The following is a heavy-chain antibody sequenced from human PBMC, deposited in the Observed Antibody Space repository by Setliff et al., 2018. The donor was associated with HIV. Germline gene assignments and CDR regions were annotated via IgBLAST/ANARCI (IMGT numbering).Heavy chain of an antibody. J-gene: IGHJ4*02. CDR2: FANDGST. CDR1: GDAISPYY. V-gene: IGHV4-59*08. CDR3: TRHLPVYYGSGVSYYFDY. D-gene: IGHD3-10*01. Sequence: SETLSLTCSVSGDAISPYYWSWIRQPPGKGLEWIGYFANDGSTNYNPPLKSRLSISVDTSKNEVSLKLTSVTAADTAMYYCTRHLPVYYGSGVSYYFDYLGQGILVTVSS.